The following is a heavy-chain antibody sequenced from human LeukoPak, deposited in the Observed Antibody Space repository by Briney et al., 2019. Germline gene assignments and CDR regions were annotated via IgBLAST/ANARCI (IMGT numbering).Heavy chain of an antibody. D-gene: IGHD6-13*01. V-gene: IGHV4-39*07. J-gene: IGHJ4*02. CDR3: AGIAAAGPFRSPSFDY. CDR1: GGSIGGTSDY. CDR2: IFYSGST. Sequence: LETLSLTCTVSGGSIGGTSDYWGWLRQPPGKGLEWIGNIFYSGSTYYNPSLKSRVSISVDTSNNQFSLKLSSVTAADTAVYYCAGIAAAGPFRSPSFDYWGQGTLVTVSS.